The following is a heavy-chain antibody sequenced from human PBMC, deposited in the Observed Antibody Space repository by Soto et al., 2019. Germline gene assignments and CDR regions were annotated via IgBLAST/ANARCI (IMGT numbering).Heavy chain of an antibody. V-gene: IGHV1-2*02. CDR2: ISSYNGVK. Sequence: VASVKVSCKASGYTFTDYYMHWVRQSPGQGLEWMGWISSYNGVKHYAPKFQGRVTMIRDTSINTAFMELSRLRSDNSAMYYCARDRAHDSGSYYPYWGLGTLVTVSS. CDR3: ARDRAHDSGSYYPY. J-gene: IGHJ4*02. CDR1: GYTFTDYY. D-gene: IGHD3-10*01.